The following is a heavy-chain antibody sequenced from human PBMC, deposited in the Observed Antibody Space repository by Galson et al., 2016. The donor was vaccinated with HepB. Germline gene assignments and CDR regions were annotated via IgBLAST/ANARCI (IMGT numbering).Heavy chain of an antibody. J-gene: IGHJ4*02. CDR2: IKPDGSEK. Sequence: SLRLSCAVSGFRISNNWMTWVRQSPDKGLEWVANIKPDGSEKYYVDPVKGRFTISRDNAKNSLYLQLNSLRAEDTAEYYCARDGFVASRVFDSWGQGTLVIVSS. D-gene: IGHD2-15*01. CDR3: ARDGFVASRVFDS. CDR1: GFRISNNW. V-gene: IGHV3-7*03.